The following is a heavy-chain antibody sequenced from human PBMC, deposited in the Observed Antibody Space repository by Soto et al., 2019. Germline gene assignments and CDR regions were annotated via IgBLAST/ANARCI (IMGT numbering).Heavy chain of an antibody. CDR3: TRKGTYYYYGMDV. CDR1: GGTFSSYA. V-gene: IGHV1-69*13. Sequence: SVKVSCKASGGTFSSYAISWVRQAPGQGLEWMGGIIPIFGTANYAQKFQGRVTITADESTSTAYMELSSLRSEDTAVYYCTRKGTYYYYGMDVWGQGTTVTVSS. D-gene: IGHD1-1*01. CDR2: IIPIFGTA. J-gene: IGHJ6*02.